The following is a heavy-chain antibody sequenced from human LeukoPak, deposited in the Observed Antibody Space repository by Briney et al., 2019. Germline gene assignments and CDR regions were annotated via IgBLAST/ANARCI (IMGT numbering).Heavy chain of an antibody. V-gene: IGHV1-69*06. CDR2: VIPIFGTA. D-gene: IGHD4-17*01. Sequence: ASVKVSCKASGGTFSSYAISWVRQAPGQGLEWMGGVIPIFGTANYAQKFQGRVTITADKSTSTAYMELSSLRSEDTAVYYCASKYGDYEGVWFDPWGQGTLVTVSS. J-gene: IGHJ5*02. CDR1: GGTFSSYA. CDR3: ASKYGDYEGVWFDP.